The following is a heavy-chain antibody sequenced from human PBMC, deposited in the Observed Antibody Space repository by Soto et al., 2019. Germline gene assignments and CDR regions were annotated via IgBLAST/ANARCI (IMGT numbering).Heavy chain of an antibody. CDR3: ARSKTQYYDFWSGYYIAGDY. CDR2: ISSSGSTI. V-gene: IGHV3-11*01. D-gene: IGHD3-3*01. J-gene: IGHJ4*02. Sequence: GSLRLSCAASGFTFSDYYMSWIRQAPGKGLEWVSYISSSGSTIYYADSVKGRFTISRDNAKNSLYLQMNSLRAEDTAVYYCARSKTQYYDFWSGYYIAGDYWGQGTLVTVSS. CDR1: GFTFSDYY.